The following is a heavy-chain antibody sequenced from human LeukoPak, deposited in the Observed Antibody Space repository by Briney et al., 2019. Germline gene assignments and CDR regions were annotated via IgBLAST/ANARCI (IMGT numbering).Heavy chain of an antibody. CDR1: GGSISSGSYY. CDR2: IYTSGST. V-gene: IGHV4-61*02. D-gene: IGHD3-22*01. Sequence: SETLSLTCTVSGGSISSGSYYWSWIRQPAGKGLEWIGRIYTSGSTNYNPSLKSRVTISVDTSKNQFSLKLSSVTAADTAVYYCARVGSGYYVGGDYWGQGTLVTVSS. CDR3: ARVGSGYYVGGDY. J-gene: IGHJ4*02.